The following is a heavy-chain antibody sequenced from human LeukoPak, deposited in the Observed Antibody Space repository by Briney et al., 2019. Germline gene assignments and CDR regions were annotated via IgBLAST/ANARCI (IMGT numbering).Heavy chain of an antibody. V-gene: IGHV3-23*01. CDR2: ISGSGGST. CDR1: GFTFSSYG. J-gene: IGHJ5*02. Sequence: GGSLRLSCAASGFTFSSYGMSWVRQAPGKGLEWVSAISGSGGSTYYADSVKGRFTISRDNSKNTLYLQMNSLRAEDTAVYYCAKVAPSARYCSGGSCHKQFDPWGQGTLVTVSS. CDR3: AKVAPSARYCSGGSCHKQFDP. D-gene: IGHD2-15*01.